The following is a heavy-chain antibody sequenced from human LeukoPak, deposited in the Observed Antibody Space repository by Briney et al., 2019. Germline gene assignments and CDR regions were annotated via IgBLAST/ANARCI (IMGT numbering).Heavy chain of an antibody. V-gene: IGHV3-23*01. J-gene: IGHJ4*02. D-gene: IGHD6-13*01. Sequence: GGSLRLSCAASGFTSSSYALNWVRQAPGKGLEWVATVSGSGDRMYHADSVKGRFTISRDNSKNTIYLQMNSLRAEGTALYYCAKAAAAPGFDFWGQGTLVTVSS. CDR1: GFTSSSYA. CDR3: AKAAAAPGFDF. CDR2: VSGSGDRM.